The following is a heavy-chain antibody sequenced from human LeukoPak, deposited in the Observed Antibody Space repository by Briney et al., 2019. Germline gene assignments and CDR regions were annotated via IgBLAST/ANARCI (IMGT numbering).Heavy chain of an antibody. CDR2: ISYDGSNK. CDR3: AKDCGTSSGIDP. CDR1: GFTFSSYG. Sequence: GGSLRLPCAASGFTFSSYGMHWVRQAPGKGLEWVAVISYDGSNKYYADSVKGRFTISRDNSKNTLYLQMNSLRAEDTAVYYCAKDCGTSSGIDPWGQGTLVTVSS. D-gene: IGHD1-26*01. J-gene: IGHJ5*02. V-gene: IGHV3-30*18.